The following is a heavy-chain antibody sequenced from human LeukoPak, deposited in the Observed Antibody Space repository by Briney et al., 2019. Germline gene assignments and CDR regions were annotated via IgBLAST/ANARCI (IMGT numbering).Heavy chain of an antibody. D-gene: IGHD6-19*01. CDR3: ARGQWLYYFDY. Sequence: SETLSLTCAVYGGSFSGYYWTWIRRPPGKGLEWIGEINHRGSTNYKPSLKSRVTISGDTSKNQFSLKLSSVTAADTAVYYCARGQWLYYFDYWRPGTLSPSPQ. V-gene: IGHV4-34*01. CDR2: INHRGST. CDR1: GGSFSGYY. J-gene: IGHJ4*02.